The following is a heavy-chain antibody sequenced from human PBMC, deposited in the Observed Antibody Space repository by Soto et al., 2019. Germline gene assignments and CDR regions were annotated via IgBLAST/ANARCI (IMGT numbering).Heavy chain of an antibody. D-gene: IGHD3-10*01. J-gene: IGHJ4*02. Sequence: QITLKESGPTLVKPTQTLTLTCTFSGFSLSTGGVGVVWVRQPPGKALEYVALIYWDDDKRYSPSLRSRLTITKDTSKNQVVLTMTNMDPVDTATYFCAHRESDREAFWGQGTLVTVSS. CDR2: IYWDDDK. CDR1: GFSLSTGGVG. V-gene: IGHV2-5*02. CDR3: AHRESDREAF.